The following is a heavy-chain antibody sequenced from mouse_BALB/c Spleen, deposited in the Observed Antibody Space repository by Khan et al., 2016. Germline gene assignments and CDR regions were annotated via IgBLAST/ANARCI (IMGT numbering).Heavy chain of an antibody. J-gene: IGHJ3*01. CDR1: GFTFSDYY. Sequence: EVELVESGGGLVQPGGSLKLSCATSGFTFSDYYMYWVRQTPEKRLEWVAYISNGGGSTYYPDTVKGRFTISRDNAKNTLYLQMSRLKSEDTATYSCAKSIHYYGYVTYWGQGTLVTVSA. CDR2: ISNGGGST. D-gene: IGHD1-2*01. V-gene: IGHV5-12*02. CDR3: AKSIHYYGYVTY.